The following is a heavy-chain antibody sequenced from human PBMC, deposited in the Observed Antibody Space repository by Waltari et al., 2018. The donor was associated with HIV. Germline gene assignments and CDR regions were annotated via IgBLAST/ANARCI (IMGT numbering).Heavy chain of an antibody. V-gene: IGHV4-39*01. CDR1: GGSIIRNVYY. CDR3: APRDYGDYQFDY. CDR2: VYYSGST. J-gene: IGHJ4*02. Sequence: QLQLQESGPGLVTPSETLSRTCPVPGGSIIRNVYYWGWIRQPPGKGLEWIGSVYYSGSTYYNPSLKSRVTISVDTSKNQFYLRLRSVTAADTAVYYCAPRDYGDYQFDYWGRGTLVTVSS. D-gene: IGHD4-17*01.